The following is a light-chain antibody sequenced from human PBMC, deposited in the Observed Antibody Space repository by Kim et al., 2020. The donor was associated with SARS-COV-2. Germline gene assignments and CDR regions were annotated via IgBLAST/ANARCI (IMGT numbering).Light chain of an antibody. CDR2: GAS. Sequence: PGERFTLSCRASQSVSGSFLAWYQQKPGQAPRLLIHGASNRATGTPDRVSGSGSGTDFTLTISRLEPEDFAVYYCQHYDTSPPSYTFGQGTKLEI. J-gene: IGKJ2*01. CDR1: QSVSGSF. V-gene: IGKV3-20*01. CDR3: QHYDTSPPSYT.